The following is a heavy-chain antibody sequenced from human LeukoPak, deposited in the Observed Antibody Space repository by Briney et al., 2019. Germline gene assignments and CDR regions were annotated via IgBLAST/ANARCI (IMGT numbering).Heavy chain of an antibody. CDR2: IIPIFGTA. D-gene: IGHD6-19*01. CDR3: AGGAGQSPLTWFDP. Sequence: ASVKVSCKASGGTFSSYAISWVRQAPGQGLEWMEGIIPIFGTANYAQKFQGRVTITADESTSTAYMELSSLRSEDTAVYYCAGGAGQSPLTWFDPWGQGTLVTVSS. J-gene: IGHJ5*02. CDR1: GGTFSSYA. V-gene: IGHV1-69*01.